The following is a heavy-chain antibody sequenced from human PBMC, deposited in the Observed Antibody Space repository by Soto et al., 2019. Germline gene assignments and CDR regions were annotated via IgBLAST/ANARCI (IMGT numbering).Heavy chain of an antibody. CDR2: ISYDGSNK. CDR1: VFTFSSYG. D-gene: IGHD2-15*01. CDR3: AKIPGKYWYGMDV. Sequence: WWSLRLSCSASVFTFSSYGMHWGRQAPGKGLEWVAVISYDGSNKYYADSVKGRFTISRDNSKNTLYLQMNSLRAEDTAVYYCAKIPGKYWYGMDVWGQGTTVTVSS. V-gene: IGHV3-30*18. J-gene: IGHJ6*02.